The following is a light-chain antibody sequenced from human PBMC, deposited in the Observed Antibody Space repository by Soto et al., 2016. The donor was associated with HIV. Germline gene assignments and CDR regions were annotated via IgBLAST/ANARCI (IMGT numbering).Light chain of an antibody. CDR3: QVWDSRNDHLV. CDR1: TLEVKV. Sequence: SFVLTQPPSVSVAPGKTARVTVWGETTLEVKVSTGTSRSQARPLVLVVYDDSDRPSGIPERFSGSNSGNTATLTISRVEAGDEGDYYCQVWDSRNDHLVFGPGTKVTVL. J-gene: IGLJ1*01. V-gene: IGLV3-21*03. CDR2: DDS.